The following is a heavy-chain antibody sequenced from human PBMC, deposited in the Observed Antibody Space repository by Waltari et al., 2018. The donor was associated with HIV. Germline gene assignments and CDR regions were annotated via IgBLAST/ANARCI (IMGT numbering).Heavy chain of an antibody. Sequence: EVLMVESGGGLVQSWRSLRLSCGTSGFMLSRYWMIWGRPAPGQRVEGLTNIKPDGRETGDVDTVKCRCTISRDNAKNSVFLQMDRLGVEDTTLYCCARDKWSQYYYYGMDVWGEGSRVSVSA. J-gene: IGHJ6*04. CDR3: ARDKWSQYYYYGMDV. CDR2: IKPDGRET. CDR1: GFMLSRYW. D-gene: IGHD3-3*01. V-gene: IGHV3-7*01.